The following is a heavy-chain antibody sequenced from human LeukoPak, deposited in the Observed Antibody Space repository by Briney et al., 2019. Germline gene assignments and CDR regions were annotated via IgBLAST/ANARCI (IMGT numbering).Heavy chain of an antibody. V-gene: IGHV4-59*08. CDR1: GGSISSYY. J-gene: IGHJ4*02. CDR2: ISDIGST. Sequence: SETLSLTCTVSGGSISSYYWSWIRQPPGKGLEWIAYISDIGSTNYNPSLKSRITISLDTSKNQFSLKLSSVTAADTAVYYCAGHHPRNTVDFWGQGTLVTVSS. CDR3: AGHHPRNTVDF. D-gene: IGHD2-8*02.